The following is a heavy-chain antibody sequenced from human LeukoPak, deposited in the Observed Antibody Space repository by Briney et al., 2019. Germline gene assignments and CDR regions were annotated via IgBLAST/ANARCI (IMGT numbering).Heavy chain of an antibody. J-gene: IGHJ5*02. CDR1: GYTFTSYY. CDR3: ARDSPYSSSRDWFDP. CDR2: ISAYNGNT. D-gene: IGHD6-6*01. Sequence: ASVKVSCKASGYTFTSYYMHWVRQAPGQGLEWMGWISAYNGNTNYAQKLQGRVTMTTDTSTSTAYMELRSLRSDDTAVYYCARDSPYSSSRDWFDPWGQGTLVTVSS. V-gene: IGHV1-18*04.